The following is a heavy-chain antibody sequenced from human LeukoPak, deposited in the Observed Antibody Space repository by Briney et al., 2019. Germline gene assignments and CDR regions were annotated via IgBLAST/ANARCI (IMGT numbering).Heavy chain of an antibody. Sequence: SETLSLTCTVSGGSISSYYWSWIRQPPGKGLEWIGYIYYSGSTNYNPSLKSRVTISVDTSKNQFSLKLSSVTAADTAVYYCARHSRFLEWLPNAYFDYLGQGTLVTVSS. CDR3: ARHSRFLEWLPNAYFDY. J-gene: IGHJ4*02. CDR2: IYYSGST. D-gene: IGHD3-3*01. CDR1: GGSISSYY. V-gene: IGHV4-59*08.